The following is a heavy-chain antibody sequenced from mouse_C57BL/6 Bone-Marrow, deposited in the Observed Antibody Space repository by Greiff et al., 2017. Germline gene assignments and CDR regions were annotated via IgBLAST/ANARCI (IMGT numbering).Heavy chain of an antibody. Sequence: VQLQQSGAELAKPGASVKLSCKASGYTFTSYWMHWVKQRPGQGLEWIGYINPSSGYTKYNQKFKDKDTLTADKSSSTAYMQLSSLTSEDSAVYYCARVCITTVENCFDYWGQGTTLTVSS. J-gene: IGHJ2*01. D-gene: IGHD1-1*01. CDR2: INPSSGYT. V-gene: IGHV1-7*01. CDR3: ARVCITTVENCFDY. CDR1: GYTFTSYW.